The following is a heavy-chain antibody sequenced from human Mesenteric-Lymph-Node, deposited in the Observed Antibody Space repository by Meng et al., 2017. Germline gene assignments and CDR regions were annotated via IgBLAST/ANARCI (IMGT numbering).Heavy chain of an antibody. V-gene: IGHV1-69*05. Sequence: SVKVSCKAPGGTLSSYGISWVRQAPGQGLEWMGGIIPISATTNYAQKFVGRVTITTDESTSTVYMELSRLRSDDTAVYYCARPAWEYYYDSSGYYYDWYFDLWGRGTLVTVSS. D-gene: IGHD3-22*01. J-gene: IGHJ2*01. CDR2: IIPISATT. CDR3: ARPAWEYYYDSSGYYYDWYFDL. CDR1: GGTLSSYG.